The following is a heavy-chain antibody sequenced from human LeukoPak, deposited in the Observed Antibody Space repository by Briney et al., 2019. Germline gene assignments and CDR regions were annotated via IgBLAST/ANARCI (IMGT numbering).Heavy chain of an antibody. Sequence: PGGSLRLSCAASGFTFRSNDMHWVRQATGKGLEWVSTIGTAGDTYYPGSVKGRFTISRENAKNSLYLQMNSLRAGDTAVYYCARGRDFGYSYGGYYYMDVWGKGTTVTVSS. CDR2: IGTAGDT. V-gene: IGHV3-13*01. D-gene: IGHD5-18*01. CDR3: ARGRDFGYSYGGYYYMDV. CDR1: GFTFRSND. J-gene: IGHJ6*03.